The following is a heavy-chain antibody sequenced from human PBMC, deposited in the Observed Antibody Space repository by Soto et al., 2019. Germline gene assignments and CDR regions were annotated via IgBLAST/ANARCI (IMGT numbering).Heavy chain of an antibody. V-gene: IGHV2-5*02. J-gene: IGHJ6*02. CDR1: GFSLSTGGVG. D-gene: IGHD2-21*02. CDR3: VQNRCGGDCLRSYSSHYYYGMDV. Sequence: QITLKESGPTLVKHTQTLTLTCTFSGFSLSTGGVGVGWIRQPPGKALEWLALIYWDNDKRYSPSLKSRLTVTKDASKNLVVLKMKNTDPMNTSKYYCVQNRCGGDCLRSYSSHYYYGMDVWGQGTTVTVFS. CDR2: IYWDNDK.